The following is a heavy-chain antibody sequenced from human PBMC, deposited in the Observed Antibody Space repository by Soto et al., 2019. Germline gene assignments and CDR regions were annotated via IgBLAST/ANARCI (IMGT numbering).Heavy chain of an antibody. CDR2: IIPIFGTA. CDR1: GVTGSSYA. V-gene: IGHV1-69*13. Sequence: SVKVSCKASGVTGSSYAISWVRQAPGQGLEWMGGIIPIFGTANYAQKFQGRVTITADESTSTAYMELSSLRSEDTAVYYCARAGAYYDILTGPYYYGMDVWRQGTTVTVSS. D-gene: IGHD3-9*01. CDR3: ARAGAYYDILTGPYYYGMDV. J-gene: IGHJ6*02.